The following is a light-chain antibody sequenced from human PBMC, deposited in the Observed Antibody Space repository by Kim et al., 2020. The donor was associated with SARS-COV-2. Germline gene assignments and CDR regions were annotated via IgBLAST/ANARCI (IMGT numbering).Light chain of an antibody. CDR1: QSVSRRY. J-gene: IGKJ2*01. CDR2: DAS. Sequence: EIVLTQSPGTLSLSPGETATLSCRASQSVSRRYLAWYQQKFGQAPSLLMYDASNRATGVPDRFSGSGSGTDFTLTISRVEPEDVAVFYCQQYGSSPYTFGQGTKLE. CDR3: QQYGSSPYT. V-gene: IGKV3-20*01.